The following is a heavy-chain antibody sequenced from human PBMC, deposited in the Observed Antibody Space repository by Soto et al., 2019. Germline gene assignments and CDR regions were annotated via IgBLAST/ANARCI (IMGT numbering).Heavy chain of an antibody. D-gene: IGHD3-3*01. CDR2: INSDGSST. CDR3: ARGRLYDFCSGYFASTPPNY. V-gene: IGHV3-74*01. J-gene: IGHJ4*02. Sequence: GGSLRLSCAASGFTFSSYWMHWVRQTPGQGLVWVSRINSDGSSTSYADSVKGRFTISRDNAKNTLYLQTNSLRAEDTAVYYCARGRLYDFCSGYFASTPPNYWGQGTLVTVSS. CDR1: GFTFSSYW.